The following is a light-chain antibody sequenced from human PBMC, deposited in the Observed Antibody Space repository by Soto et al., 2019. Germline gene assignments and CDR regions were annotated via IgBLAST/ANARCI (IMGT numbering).Light chain of an antibody. CDR1: QNIIGL. CDR3: QQTYRDQT. V-gene: IGKV1-39*01. CDR2: AAS. J-gene: IGKJ1*01. Sequence: IHVTPSPSSLYASVGDRVPITCRTSQNIIGLVNWYQQKPGKAPRLLIYAASTLESGVPPRFSGGGSGTEFTLTINSLRTEDFATYFCQQTYRDQTFGQGTKVDIK.